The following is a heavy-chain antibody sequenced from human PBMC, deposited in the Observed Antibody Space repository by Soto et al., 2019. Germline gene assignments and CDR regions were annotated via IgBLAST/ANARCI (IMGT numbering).Heavy chain of an antibody. CDR2: ISAYNGNT. CDR1: GYTFTSYG. CDR3: ARVRFLEWSYLSLDYMDV. D-gene: IGHD3-3*01. J-gene: IGHJ6*03. Sequence: ASVKVSCKASGYTFTSYGISWVRQAPGQGLEWMGWISAYNGNTNYAQKLQGRVTMTTDTSTSTAYMELRSLRSDDTAVYYCARVRFLEWSYLSLDYMDVWGKGTTVTVSS. V-gene: IGHV1-18*01.